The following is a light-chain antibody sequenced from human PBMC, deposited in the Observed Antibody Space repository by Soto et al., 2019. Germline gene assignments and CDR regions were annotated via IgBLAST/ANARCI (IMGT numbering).Light chain of an antibody. CDR2: SAS. V-gene: IGKV3-11*01. Sequence: EIVLTQSPATLSLSPGERATLSCRASKSVGNDLVWYHHRPGQAPRLLIYSASNRATGNPARFSGSGSGTACTLTISILEPEDFAVYYCQQRTNWPPTFGGGTKVEIK. CDR1: KSVGND. J-gene: IGKJ4*01. CDR3: QQRTNWPPT.